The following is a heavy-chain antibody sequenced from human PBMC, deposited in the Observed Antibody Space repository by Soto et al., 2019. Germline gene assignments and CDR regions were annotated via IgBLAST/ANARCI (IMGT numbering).Heavy chain of an antibody. J-gene: IGHJ4*02. CDR2: INHSGST. Sequence: QVQLQQWGAGLLKPSETLSLTCAVYGGSFSGYYWSWIRQPPGKGLEWIGEINHSGSTNYNPSLKSRVTISVDTSKNQFSLKLSSVTAADTAVYYCAREATYDYVWGSYLWGQGTLVTVSS. CDR1: GGSFSGYY. D-gene: IGHD3-16*01. CDR3: AREATYDYVWGSYL. V-gene: IGHV4-34*01.